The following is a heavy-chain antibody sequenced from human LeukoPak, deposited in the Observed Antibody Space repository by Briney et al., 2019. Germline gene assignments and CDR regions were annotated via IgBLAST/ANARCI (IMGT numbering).Heavy chain of an antibody. D-gene: IGHD2-15*01. CDR1: GGSISSSNW. V-gene: IGHV4-4*02. CDR2: IYHSGST. CDR3: ARGPYCSGGSCYFGGGFDP. Sequence: SGTLSLTCAVSGGSISSSNWWSWVRQPPGKGLEWIGEIYHSGSTNYNPSLKSRVTISVDKSKNQFSLKLSSVTAADTAVYYCARGPYCSGGSCYFGGGFDPWGQGTLVTVSS. J-gene: IGHJ5*02.